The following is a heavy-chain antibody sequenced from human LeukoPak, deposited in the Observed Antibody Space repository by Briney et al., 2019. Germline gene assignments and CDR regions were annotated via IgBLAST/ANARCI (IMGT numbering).Heavy chain of an antibody. CDR3: ARVDYYDSSGYPDY. CDR1: GGSISSSNW. Sequence: SETLSLTCTVSGGSISSSNWWSWVRQPPGKGLEWIGEIYHSGSTNYNPSLKSRVTISVDKSKNQFSLKLSSVTAADTAVYYCARVDYYDSSGYPDYWGQGTLVTVSS. D-gene: IGHD3-22*01. J-gene: IGHJ4*02. CDR2: IYHSGST. V-gene: IGHV4-4*02.